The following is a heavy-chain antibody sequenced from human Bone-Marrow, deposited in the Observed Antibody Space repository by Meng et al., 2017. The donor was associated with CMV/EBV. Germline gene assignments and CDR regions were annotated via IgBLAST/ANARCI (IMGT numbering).Heavy chain of an antibody. D-gene: IGHD1-26*01. V-gene: IGHV1-2*02. CDR3: ARASNSGVYPRGWYYYYGMDV. CDR2: INAISGDT. CDR1: GYSFSGYY. Sequence: ASVKVSCKGSGYSFSGYYMHWVRQAPGQGLQWMGWINAISGDTKYAQKFQGRVTMTTDTSISTAYMELSRLRSDDTAVYYCARASNSGVYPRGWYYYYGMDVWGQGTTVTVSS. J-gene: IGHJ6*02.